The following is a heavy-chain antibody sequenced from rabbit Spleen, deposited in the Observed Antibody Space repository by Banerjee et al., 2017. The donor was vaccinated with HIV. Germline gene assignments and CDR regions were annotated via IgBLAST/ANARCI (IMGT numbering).Heavy chain of an antibody. CDR3: ARDGPSGFGSPYSDYLNL. V-gene: IGHV1S45*01. D-gene: IGHD4-2*01. CDR1: GFSFSSSYW. J-gene: IGHJ4*01. CDR2: IRAGSTDTP. Sequence: QEQLEESGGDLVKPEGSLTLTCTAYGFSFSSSYWMCWVRQAPGKGLELIACIRAGSTDTPYYASWAKGRFTISNTSSTTVTLQITSLTAADTATYFCARDGPSGFGSPYSDYLNLWGPGTLVTV.